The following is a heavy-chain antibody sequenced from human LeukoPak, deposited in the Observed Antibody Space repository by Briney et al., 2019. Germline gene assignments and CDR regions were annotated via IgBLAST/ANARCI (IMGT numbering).Heavy chain of an antibody. CDR2: INHSGST. D-gene: IGHD2-15*01. V-gene: IGHV4-34*01. CDR1: GGSFSGYY. Sequence: SETLSLTCAVYGGSFSGYYWSWIRQPPGKGLEWIGEINHSGSTNYNPSLKSRVTISVDTSKNQFSPKLSSVTAADTAVYYCARAGYCSGGSCYDGMDVWGQGTTVTVSS. CDR3: ARAGYCSGGSCYDGMDV. J-gene: IGHJ6*02.